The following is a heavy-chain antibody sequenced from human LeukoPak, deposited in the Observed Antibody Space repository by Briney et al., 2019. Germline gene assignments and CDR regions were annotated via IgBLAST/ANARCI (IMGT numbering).Heavy chain of an antibody. D-gene: IGHD6-19*01. CDR1: GGSISSGSYY. CDR2: IYTSGST. V-gene: IGHV4-61*02. Sequence: SETLSLXCTVSGGSISSGSYYWRWIRQPAGKGLEWIGRIYTSGSTNYNPSLKSRVTISVDTSKNQFSLKLSSVTAADTAVYYCASSYSSGWYLSWGQGTLVTVSS. CDR3: ASSYSSGWYLS. J-gene: IGHJ5*02.